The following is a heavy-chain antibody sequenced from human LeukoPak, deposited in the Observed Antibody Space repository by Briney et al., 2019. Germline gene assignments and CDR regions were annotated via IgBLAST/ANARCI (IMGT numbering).Heavy chain of an antibody. J-gene: IGHJ4*02. CDR3: ATASGDSSGYYYADFDY. D-gene: IGHD3-22*01. Sequence: ASVKVSCKASVGTFSSYAISWVRQAPGQGLEWMGGIIPIFGTANYAQKSQGRVTITADESTSTAYMELSSLRSEDTAVYYCATASGDSSGYYYADFDYWGQGTLVTVSS. CDR2: IIPIFGTA. V-gene: IGHV1-69*13. CDR1: VGTFSSYA.